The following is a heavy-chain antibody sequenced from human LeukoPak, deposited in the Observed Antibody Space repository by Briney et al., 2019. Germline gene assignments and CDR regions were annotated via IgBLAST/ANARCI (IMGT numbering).Heavy chain of an antibody. CDR1: GYTLTELS. J-gene: IGHJ3*02. V-gene: IGHV1-24*01. CDR2: FDPEDGET. D-gene: IGHD3-10*01. Sequence: GASVKVSCKVSGYTLTELSMHWVRQAHGKGLEWMGGFDPEDGETIYAQKFQGRVTMTEDTSTDTAYMELSSLRSEDTAMYYCATADTYYYGSGSYIYDIWGQGTMVTVSS. CDR3: ATADTYYYGSGSYIYDI.